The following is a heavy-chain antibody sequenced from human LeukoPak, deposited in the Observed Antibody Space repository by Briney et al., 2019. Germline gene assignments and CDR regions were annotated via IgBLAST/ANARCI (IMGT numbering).Heavy chain of an antibody. CDR3: ARDATNPPLWFGEVPHDY. J-gene: IGHJ4*02. V-gene: IGHV3-74*01. D-gene: IGHD3-10*01. CDR1: GFTFTSYW. CDR2: INSDGSNT. Sequence: PGGSLRLSCAASGFTFTSYWMHWVRQPPGKGLVWVSRINSDGSNTYYADSVKGRFTISRDNAKNTLYLQMNSLRAEDTAVYYCARDATNPPLWFGEVPHDYWGQGTLVTVSS.